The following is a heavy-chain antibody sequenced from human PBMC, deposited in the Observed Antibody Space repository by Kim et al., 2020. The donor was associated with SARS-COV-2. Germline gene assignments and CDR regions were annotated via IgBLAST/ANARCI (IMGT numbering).Heavy chain of an antibody. CDR2: INMNSNYR. J-gene: IGHJ5*01. V-gene: IGHV3-21*01. CDR1: GFIFSDYS. D-gene: IGHD3-16*01. CDR3: ARGLTNIEGDDWFDS. Sequence: GGSLRLSCVASGFIFSDYSMNWVRHAPGKGLEWVASINMNSNYRTYADSVRGRFTISRNDAKNSLFLQLSSLRVEDTAVYYCARGLTNIEGDDWFDSWG.